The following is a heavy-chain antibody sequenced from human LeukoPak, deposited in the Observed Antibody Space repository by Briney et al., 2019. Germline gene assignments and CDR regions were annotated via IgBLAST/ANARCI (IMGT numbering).Heavy chain of an antibody. CDR3: ARDGTLIYAFDI. CDR2: IYHSGST. CDR1: GYSISSGYY. Sequence: SETLSLTCAVSGYSISSGYYWGWIRQPPGKGLEWIGSIYHSGSTYYNPSLKSRVTISVDTSKNQFSLKLSSVTAADTAVYYCARDGTLIYAFDIWGQGTMVTVSS. J-gene: IGHJ3*02. D-gene: IGHD3-16*01. V-gene: IGHV4-38-2*02.